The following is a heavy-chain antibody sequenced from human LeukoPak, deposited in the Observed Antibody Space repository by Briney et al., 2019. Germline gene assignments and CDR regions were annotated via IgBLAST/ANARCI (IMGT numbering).Heavy chain of an antibody. Sequence: PSQTLSLTCTVSGGSISSGGYYWSWIRQHPGKGLEWIGYIYYSGSTNYNPSLRSRVTISVDTSKNQLSLKLSSVTAADTAVYYCARDLGGIYFDYWGQGTLVTVSS. J-gene: IGHJ4*02. CDR3: ARDLGGIYFDY. CDR2: IYYSGST. V-gene: IGHV4-61*08. CDR1: GGSISSGGYY. D-gene: IGHD1-26*01.